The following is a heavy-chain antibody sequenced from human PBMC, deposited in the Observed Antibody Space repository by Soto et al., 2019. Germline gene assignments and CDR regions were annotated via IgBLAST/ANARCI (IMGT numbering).Heavy chain of an antibody. J-gene: IGHJ5*02. Sequence: QEQLVQSGAAVKKPGASVKVSCKASGFSFTGYYIHWLRQAPGQGLEWMGWINAHSGGTEYAQKFQGRVTLTRDTPISTAYMTLSSLRSDDTAIYYCAKDLTRQLAYWLDPWGQGTQVTVSS. CDR2: INAHSGGT. D-gene: IGHD6-6*01. V-gene: IGHV1-2*02. CDR3: AKDLTRQLAYWLDP. CDR1: GFSFTGYY.